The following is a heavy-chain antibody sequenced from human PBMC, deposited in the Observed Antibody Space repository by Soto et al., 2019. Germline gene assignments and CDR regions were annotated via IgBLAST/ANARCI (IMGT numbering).Heavy chain of an antibody. CDR1: GFTFTSSA. V-gene: IGHV1-58*01. D-gene: IGHD3-3*01. CDR3: AAPSTIFGVVIIADYYYGMDV. J-gene: IGHJ6*02. CDR2: IVVGSGNT. Sequence: SVKVSCKASGFTFTSSAVQWVRQARGERLEWIGWIVVGSGNTNYAQKFQERVTITRDMSTSTAYMELSSLRSEDTAVYYCAAPSTIFGVVIIADYYYGMDVWGQGTTVTVSS.